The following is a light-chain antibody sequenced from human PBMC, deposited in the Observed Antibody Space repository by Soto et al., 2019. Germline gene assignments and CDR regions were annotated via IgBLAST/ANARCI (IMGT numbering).Light chain of an antibody. CDR1: QTVLYSSNNKNY. J-gene: IGKJ3*01. Sequence: DIVMTQSPESLAVSLGERATINCKSSQTVLYSSNNKNYFAWYQQKPGQPPQLLISWASTRESGVPDRFSGSGSGTDFTLTISGLQAEDVAVYYCQQYYGTPFTFGPGTKVDLK. CDR2: WAS. V-gene: IGKV4-1*01. CDR3: QQYYGTPFT.